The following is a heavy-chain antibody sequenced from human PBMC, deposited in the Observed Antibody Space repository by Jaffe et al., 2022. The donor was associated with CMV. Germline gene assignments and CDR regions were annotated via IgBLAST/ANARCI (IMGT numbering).Heavy chain of an antibody. Sequence: QVQLVQSGAEVKKPGASVKVSCKASGYTFTSYGISWVRQAPGQGLEWMGWISAYNGNTNYAQKLQGRVTMTTDTSTSTAYMELRSLRSDDTAVYYCARDLGPYYYGSGSYYDAFDIWGQGTMVTVSS. CDR2: ISAYNGNT. D-gene: IGHD3-10*01. V-gene: IGHV1-18*01. CDR3: ARDLGPYYYGSGSYYDAFDI. CDR1: GYTFTSYG. J-gene: IGHJ3*02.